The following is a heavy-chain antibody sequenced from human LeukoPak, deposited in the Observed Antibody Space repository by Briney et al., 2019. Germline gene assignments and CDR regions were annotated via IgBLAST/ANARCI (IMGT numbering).Heavy chain of an antibody. Sequence: ASVKVSCKASGYTFTSYDINWVRQATGQGLEWMGWMNPNSGNTGYAQKFQGRVAMTRNTSISTTYMELSSLRSEDTAVYYCAKGTTTVTKNYYYGMDVWGQGTTVTVSS. CDR3: AKGTTTVTKNYYYGMDV. CDR2: MNPNSGNT. CDR1: GYTFTSYD. J-gene: IGHJ6*02. V-gene: IGHV1-8*01. D-gene: IGHD4-11*01.